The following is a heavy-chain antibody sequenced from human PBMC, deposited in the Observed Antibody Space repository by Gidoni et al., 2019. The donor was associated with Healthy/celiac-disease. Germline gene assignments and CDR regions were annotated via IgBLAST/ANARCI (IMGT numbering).Heavy chain of an antibody. CDR1: GFPFSRYE. CDR3: ARDLPTSVHTDYDYYGMDV. CDR2: ISSSGSTI. J-gene: IGHJ6*02. V-gene: IGHV3-48*03. Sequence: EVQLVESGGGLVQPGGSLRLSCAASGFPFSRYEMNWVRQAPGKGLEWVSYISSSGSTIYYADAVKGRLTLSRDNAKNSLYLQMNSLRAEDTAVYYCARDLPTSVHTDYDYYGMDVWGQGTTVTVSS. D-gene: IGHD1-1*01.